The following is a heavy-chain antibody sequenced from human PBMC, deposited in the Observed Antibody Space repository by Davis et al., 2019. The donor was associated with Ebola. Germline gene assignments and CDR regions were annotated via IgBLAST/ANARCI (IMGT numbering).Heavy chain of an antibody. D-gene: IGHD6-13*01. V-gene: IGHV1-18*01. Sequence: ASVKVSCKASGYTFNSHGISWVRQAPGQGLEWMGWISAYNGQIKYAQKFEGRVTMTTDTSTNTGYMELRRLKSDDTAMYYCAKDSSSWAYYDSAGYPFDHWGQGTLVTVSS. CDR1: GYTFNSHG. CDR3: AKDSSSWAYYDSAGYPFDH. J-gene: IGHJ4*02. CDR2: ISAYNGQI.